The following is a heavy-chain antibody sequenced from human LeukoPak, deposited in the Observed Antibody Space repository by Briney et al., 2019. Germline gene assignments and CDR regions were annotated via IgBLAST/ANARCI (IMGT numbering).Heavy chain of an antibody. J-gene: IGHJ5*02. Sequence: SETLSLTCTVSGASISSYYWSWIRQPAGKGLEWIGRIYASGSTSYNPSLRSRVTMSLDTSKNQFSLKLSSVTAADTAVYFCARDGRVPPAITDPNWFDPWGQGTLVTVSS. D-gene: IGHD1-20*01. V-gene: IGHV4-4*07. CDR3: ARDGRVPPAITDPNWFDP. CDR2: IYASGST. CDR1: GASISSYY.